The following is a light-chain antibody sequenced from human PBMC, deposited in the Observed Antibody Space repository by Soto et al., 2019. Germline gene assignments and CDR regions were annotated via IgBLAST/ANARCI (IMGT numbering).Light chain of an antibody. CDR1: QSLVYTDGNTY. Sequence: DIVMTQTPLSSPVTLGQPASISCKSSQSLVYTDGNTYLSWLHQRPGQPSRLLIYKIANRVPGVSDRFSGSGAGTDFTLKISRVEAEDVGVYYCLQANQFPSTFGQGTKVDI. V-gene: IGKV2-24*01. CDR2: KIA. CDR3: LQANQFPST. J-gene: IGKJ2*01.